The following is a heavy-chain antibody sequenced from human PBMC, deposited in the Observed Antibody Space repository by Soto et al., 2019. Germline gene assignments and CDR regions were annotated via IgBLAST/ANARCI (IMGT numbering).Heavy chain of an antibody. CDR3: AGSSGYRLREVFDY. CDR2: IIPILGIA. D-gene: IGHD3-22*01. CDR1: GGTFSSYT. Sequence: SVKVSCKASGGTFSSYTISWVRQAPGQGLEWMGRIIPILGIANYAQKFQGRVTITADESTSTAYMELSSLRSEDTAVYYCAGSSGYRLREVFDYWGQGTLVTVSS. J-gene: IGHJ4*02. V-gene: IGHV1-69*02.